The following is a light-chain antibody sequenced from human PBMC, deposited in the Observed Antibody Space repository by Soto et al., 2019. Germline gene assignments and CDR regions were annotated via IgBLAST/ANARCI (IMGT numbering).Light chain of an antibody. V-gene: IGKV3-20*01. CDR1: QSITSSF. CDR3: QQYENSPIT. Sequence: GERGSLSCGARQSITSSFIAWYQQKPGHAPRLLIYGASSRATGIPDRFRGTGSETDFTLTINRLEPEDFAVYYCQQYENSPITFGQGTRLEIK. J-gene: IGKJ5*01. CDR2: GAS.